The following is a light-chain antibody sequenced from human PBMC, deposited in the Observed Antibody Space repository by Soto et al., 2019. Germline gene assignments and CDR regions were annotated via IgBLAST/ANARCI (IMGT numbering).Light chain of an antibody. V-gene: IGKV3-11*01. J-gene: IGKJ4*01. CDR2: DAS. CDR1: QSVSSY. Sequence: EIVLTQSPATLSLSPGERATLSCRASQSVSSYLAWYQQKPGQAPRLLIYDASNRATGIPARFSGSGSGTDFTLTISSLEPEDFAVYYCQQRTSWPITFGGGTKVEI. CDR3: QQRTSWPIT.